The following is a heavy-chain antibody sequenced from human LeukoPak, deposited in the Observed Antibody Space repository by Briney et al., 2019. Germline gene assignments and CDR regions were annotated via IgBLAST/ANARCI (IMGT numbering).Heavy chain of an antibody. V-gene: IGHV1-18*01. CDR2: INPHNGQT. Sequence: ASVKVSCKASGYTFISYGISWVRQAPGQGLEWMGWINPHNGQTNYAQMLQGRVTMTTDTSTSTAYMELRSLRSDDTAVYYCAREGPIKYDLWRRNYMDVWGKGTTVTVSS. D-gene: IGHD3-3*01. J-gene: IGHJ6*03. CDR3: AREGPIKYDLWRRNYMDV. CDR1: GYTFISYG.